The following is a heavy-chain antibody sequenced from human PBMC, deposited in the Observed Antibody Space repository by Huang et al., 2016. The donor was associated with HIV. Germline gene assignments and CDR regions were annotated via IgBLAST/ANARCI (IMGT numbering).Heavy chain of an antibody. D-gene: IGHD1-26*01. CDR3: AKPYSGSSNQVFDY. Sequence: EVRLFESGGGLVQSGESLGLSCAASGFTFNIYALSWVRQAPVKGLGWVAGISASGDTKNYQDSVKGRFTISRDNSRSILCLQMNSLGVEATAMYYCAKPYSGSSNQVFDYWGQGTLVTVSS. CDR2: ISASGDTK. J-gene: IGHJ4*02. V-gene: IGHV3-23*01. CDR1: GFTFNIYA.